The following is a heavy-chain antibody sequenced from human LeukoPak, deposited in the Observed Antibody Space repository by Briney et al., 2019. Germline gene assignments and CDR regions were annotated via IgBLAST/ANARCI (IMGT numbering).Heavy chain of an antibody. CDR2: INAGFGET. J-gene: IGHJ4*02. CDR3: ARDSDTTDWAWVY. CDR1: GYAFSMYFKYT. Sequence: ASVKVSCKASGYAFSMYFKYTIHWVRQAPGQRPEWMGWINAGFGETRYRQKFQGRVTLSADTSANTVYMELNSLTSEDTAVYYCARDSDTTDWAWVYWGQGTLVTVSS. D-gene: IGHD3-9*01. V-gene: IGHV1-3*01.